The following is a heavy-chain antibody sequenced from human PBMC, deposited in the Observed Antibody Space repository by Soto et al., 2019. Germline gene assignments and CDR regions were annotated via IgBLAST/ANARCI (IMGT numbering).Heavy chain of an antibody. CDR3: GRGWYSSGWYRYYFDY. D-gene: IGHD6-19*01. J-gene: IGHJ4*02. Sequence: ASVKVSCKASGYTFTSYAMDWVRQAPGQRLEWMGWINAGNGNTKYSQKFQGRVTITRDTSASTAYMELSSLRSEDTAVYYCGRGWYSSGWYRYYFDYWGQGTLVTVS. CDR2: INAGNGNT. CDR1: GYTFTSYA. V-gene: IGHV1-3*01.